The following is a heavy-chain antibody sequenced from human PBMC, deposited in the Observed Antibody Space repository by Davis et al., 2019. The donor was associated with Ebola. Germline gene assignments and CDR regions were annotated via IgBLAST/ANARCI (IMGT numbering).Heavy chain of an antibody. V-gene: IGHV3-74*01. D-gene: IGHD3-16*01. CDR1: GFTFSRSA. CDR3: ARDWAGLDV. Sequence: GESLKISCTASGFTFSRSAMSWVRQAPGKGLVWVSRIDSDGSTTTYADSVKGRVAISRDNAKNTLYLQMNSLRAEDTAVYYCARDWAGLDVWGKGTTVTVSS. J-gene: IGHJ6*04. CDR2: IDSDGSTT.